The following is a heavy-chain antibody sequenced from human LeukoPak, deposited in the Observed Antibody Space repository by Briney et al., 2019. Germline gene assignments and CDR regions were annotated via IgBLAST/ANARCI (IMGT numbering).Heavy chain of an antibody. D-gene: IGHD5/OR15-5a*01. Sequence: SETLSLTCTVSGGSISSGDYYWSWIRQPPGKGLEWIGYIYYSGSTYYNPSLKSRVTISVDTSKNQFSLRLSSVTAADTAVYYCARAVSKSWFDPWGRGTLVTVSS. V-gene: IGHV4-30-4*01. CDR1: GGSISSGDYY. CDR3: ARAVSKSWFDP. J-gene: IGHJ5*02. CDR2: IYYSGST.